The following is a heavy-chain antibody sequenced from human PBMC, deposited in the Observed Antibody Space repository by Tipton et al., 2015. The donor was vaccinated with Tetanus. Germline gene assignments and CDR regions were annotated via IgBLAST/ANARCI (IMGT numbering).Heavy chain of an antibody. CDR2: MFYSGGT. CDR1: GASVTTYY. CDR3: ARRRGMIHTFDI. V-gene: IGHV4-59*02. Sequence: TLSLTCTVSGASVTTYYRYWMRQTPGKGLDWLGYMFYSGGTTTYNPSLKSRLSMSLHTPQNQFSLKLNSVTAADTAVYYCARRRGMIHTFDIWGQGTVVTVSS. J-gene: IGHJ3*02. D-gene: IGHD1-14*01.